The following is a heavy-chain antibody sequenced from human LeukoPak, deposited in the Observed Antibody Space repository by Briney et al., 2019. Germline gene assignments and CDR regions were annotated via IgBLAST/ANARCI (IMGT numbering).Heavy chain of an antibody. J-gene: IGHJ4*02. CDR3: ARDDCSGGSCWGGSSY. Sequence: GGSLRLSCAASGFTFSRYWMSWVRQAPGKGLEWVANIKEDGSEKKYVDSVKGRFTISRDNSKNTLYLQMNSLRAEGTAVYYCARDDCSGGSCWGGSSYWGQGTLVTVSS. CDR2: IKEDGSEK. CDR1: GFTFSRYW. D-gene: IGHD2-15*01. V-gene: IGHV3-7*01.